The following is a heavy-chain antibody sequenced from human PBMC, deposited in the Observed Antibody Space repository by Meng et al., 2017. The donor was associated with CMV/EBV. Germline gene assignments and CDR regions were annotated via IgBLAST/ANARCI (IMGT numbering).Heavy chain of an antibody. D-gene: IGHD2-2*02. V-gene: IGHV1-46*01. J-gene: IGHJ1*01. CDR2: INPSGGST. Sequence: HGVRQAPGKGLEWMGIINPSGGSTSYAQKFQGRVTMTRDTSTSTVYMELSSLRSEDTAVYYCARRGGRNLGYCSSTSCYSAEYFQHWGQGTLVTVSS. CDR3: ARRGGRNLGYCSSTSCYSAEYFQH.